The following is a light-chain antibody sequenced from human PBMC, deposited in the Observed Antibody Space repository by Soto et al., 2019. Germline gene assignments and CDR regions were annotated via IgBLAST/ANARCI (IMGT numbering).Light chain of an antibody. J-gene: IGKJ1*01. Sequence: EIVLTQSPGTLSLSPGERATLSCRAGQSVSRNYLAWYQQKPGQAPRLLIYGASTRATGIPARFSGSGSGTEFTLTISSLQSEDFAVYYCQQYNNWPRTFGQGTKVDI. V-gene: IGKV3-15*01. CDR1: QSVSRN. CDR2: GAS. CDR3: QQYNNWPRT.